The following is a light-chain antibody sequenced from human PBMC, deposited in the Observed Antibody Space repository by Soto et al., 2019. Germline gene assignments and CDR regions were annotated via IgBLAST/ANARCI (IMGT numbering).Light chain of an antibody. V-gene: IGKV3-15*01. J-gene: IGKJ1*01. Sequence: EIVMLKSPAPLSVSPGERATLSCRASQSVSSNLAWYQQKPGQAPRLLIYGASTRATGIPARFSGSGSGTEFTLTISSLQSVDFAVYYCQQYNNWPRTLGQGTKVEI. CDR2: GAS. CDR3: QQYNNWPRT. CDR1: QSVSSN.